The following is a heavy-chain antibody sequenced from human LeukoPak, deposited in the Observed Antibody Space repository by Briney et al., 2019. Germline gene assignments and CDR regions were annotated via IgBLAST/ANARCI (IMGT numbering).Heavy chain of an antibody. Sequence: SETLSLTCSVSGGSINSYYWSWIRQPPGKGLEWIGYIYNSGSTNYNPSLKSRVTISVDTSMNQFSLKLSSVTAADTAVYYCARGGYGSGSYYNYYYGMDVWGQGTTVTVSS. CDR1: GGSINSYY. CDR3: ARGGYGSGSYYNYYYGMDV. CDR2: IYNSGST. V-gene: IGHV4-59*12. J-gene: IGHJ6*02. D-gene: IGHD3-10*01.